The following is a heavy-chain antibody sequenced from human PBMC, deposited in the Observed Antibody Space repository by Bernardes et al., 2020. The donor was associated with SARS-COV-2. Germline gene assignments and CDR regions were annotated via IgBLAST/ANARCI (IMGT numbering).Heavy chain of an antibody. D-gene: IGHD3-16*01. Sequence: SETLSLTCTVSGGSISSYYWSWIRQPPGKGLEWIGYIYYSGSTNYNPSLKSRVTISVDTSKNQFSLKLSSVTAADTAVYYCARHVRAAYLGVWGQGTTVTVSS. CDR1: GGSISSYY. CDR3: ARHVRAAYLGV. V-gene: IGHV4-59*08. CDR2: IYYSGST. J-gene: IGHJ6*02.